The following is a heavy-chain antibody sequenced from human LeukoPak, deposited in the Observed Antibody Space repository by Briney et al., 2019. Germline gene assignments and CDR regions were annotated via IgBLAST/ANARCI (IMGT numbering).Heavy chain of an antibody. D-gene: IGHD3-10*01. V-gene: IGHV3-30*02. Sequence: GGSLRLSCAASGFIFRSYGMHWVRQAPGKGLEWVAFIRYDGSNPYYADSVKGRFTISRDNSKNTLYLQMNSLRAEDTAVYYCARGGFTMVRGVIIYHAFDIWGQGTMVTVSS. J-gene: IGHJ3*02. CDR2: IRYDGSNP. CDR3: ARGGFTMVRGVIIYHAFDI. CDR1: GFIFRSYG.